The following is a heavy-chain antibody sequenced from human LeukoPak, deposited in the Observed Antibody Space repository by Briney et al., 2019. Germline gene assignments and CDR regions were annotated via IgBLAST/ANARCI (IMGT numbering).Heavy chain of an antibody. CDR3: ARVTLELGAREEYYFDY. D-gene: IGHD1-26*01. Sequence: PSETLSLTCTVSGGSISSSSYYWGWIRQPPGKGLEWIGSIYYSGSTYYNPSLKSRVTISVDTSKNQFSLKLGSVTAADTAVYYCARVTLELGAREEYYFDYWGQGTLVTVSS. CDR1: GGSISSSSYY. CDR2: IYYSGST. J-gene: IGHJ4*02. V-gene: IGHV4-39*01.